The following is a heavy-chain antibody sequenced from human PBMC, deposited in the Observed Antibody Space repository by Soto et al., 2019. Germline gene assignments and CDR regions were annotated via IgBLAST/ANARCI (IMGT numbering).Heavy chain of an antibody. CDR2: ISSSGSTI. V-gene: IGHV3-11*01. CDR1: GFTFSDYY. CDR3: ARVQTYYYGSGSYYNVPYYYYMDV. J-gene: IGHJ6*03. Sequence: GGSLRLSCAASGFTFSDYYMSWIRQAPGKGLEWVSYISSSGSTIYYADSVKGRFTISRDNAKNSLYLQMNSLRAEDTAVYYCARVQTYYYGSGSYYNVPYYYYMDVWGKGTTVTVSS. D-gene: IGHD3-10*01.